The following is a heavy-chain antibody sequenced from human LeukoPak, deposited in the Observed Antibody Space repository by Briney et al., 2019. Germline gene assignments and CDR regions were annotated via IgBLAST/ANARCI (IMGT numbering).Heavy chain of an antibody. D-gene: IGHD2-21*02. V-gene: IGHV4-34*01. Sequence: PSETLSLTCAVYGGSFSGYYWSWIRQPPGKGLEWIGEINHSGSTNYNPSLKSRVTISVDTSKNQFSLKLSSVTAADTAVYYCARLPLGYCGGDCYAITPYYFDYWGQGTLVTVSS. CDR2: INHSGST. CDR3: ARLPLGYCGGDCYAITPYYFDY. CDR1: GGSFSGYY. J-gene: IGHJ4*02.